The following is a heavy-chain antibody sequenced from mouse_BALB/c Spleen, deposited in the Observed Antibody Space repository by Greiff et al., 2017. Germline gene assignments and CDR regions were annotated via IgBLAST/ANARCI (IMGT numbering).Heavy chain of an antibody. V-gene: IGHV2-9*02. CDR1: GFSLTSYG. D-gene: IGHD6-1*01. CDR2: IWAGGST. Sequence: VMLVESGPGLVAPSQSLSITCTVSGFSLTSYGVHWVRQPPGKGLEWLGVIWAGGSTNYNSALMSRLSISKDNSKSQVFLKMNSLQTDDTAMYYCAREAAGSYWGQGTLVTVSA. J-gene: IGHJ3*01. CDR3: AREAAGSY.